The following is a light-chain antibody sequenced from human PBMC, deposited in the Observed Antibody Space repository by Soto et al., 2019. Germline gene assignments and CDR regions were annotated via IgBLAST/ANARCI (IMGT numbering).Light chain of an antibody. CDR1: SGSVSTSYY. CDR3: VLYMGSGISV. J-gene: IGLJ3*02. Sequence: QAVVTQEPSFSVSPGRTVTLTCGLSSGSVSTSYYPSWYQQTPGQAPRTLIYSTNTRSSGVPDRVSGSILGNKGALTIGGAGADDESDYYCVLYMGSGISVFGGGTKVTVL. V-gene: IGLV8-61*01. CDR2: STN.